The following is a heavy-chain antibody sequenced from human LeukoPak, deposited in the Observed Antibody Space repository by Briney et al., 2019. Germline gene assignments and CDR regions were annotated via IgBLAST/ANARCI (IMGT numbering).Heavy chain of an antibody. CDR3: ARGLRDGYNSGY. V-gene: IGHV4-34*01. CDR2: INHSGST. CDR1: GGSISSYY. J-gene: IGHJ4*02. Sequence: SETLSLTCTVSGGSISSYYWSWIRQPPGKGLEWIGEINHSGSTNYNPSLKSRVTTSVDTSKNQFSLKLSSVTAADTAVYYCARGLRDGYNSGYWGQGTLVAVSS. D-gene: IGHD5-24*01.